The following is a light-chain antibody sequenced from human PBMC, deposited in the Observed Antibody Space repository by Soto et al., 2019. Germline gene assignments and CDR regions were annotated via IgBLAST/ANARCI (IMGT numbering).Light chain of an antibody. CDR1: NIGTKS. CDR3: QVCERFSDHNFV. Sequence: SYELTQPPSVSVSPGQTASITCGGDNIGTKSVHWYQQRPGQAPVLVVYDDKKRPSGIPERFSGSNSGNTATLTISRVETGDEADYCCQVCERFSDHNFVFGDGTKVTVL. CDR2: DDK. J-gene: IGLJ1*01. V-gene: IGLV3-21*02.